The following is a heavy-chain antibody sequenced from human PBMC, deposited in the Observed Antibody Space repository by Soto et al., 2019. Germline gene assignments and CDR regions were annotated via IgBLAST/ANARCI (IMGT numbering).Heavy chain of an antibody. J-gene: IGHJ5*02. D-gene: IGHD3-16*01. CDR1: DYSINSGFF. CDR2: IFHTGDT. Sequence: SETLCLTCSVSDYSINSGFFWGWIRQPPGKGLEWIGIIFHTGDTYYNPSLKSRTTMSVDTSRNQFSLKLTSLTAADTAVYYCARDTNSLDPWGQGTLVTVSS. V-gene: IGHV4-38-2*02. CDR3: ARDTNSLDP.